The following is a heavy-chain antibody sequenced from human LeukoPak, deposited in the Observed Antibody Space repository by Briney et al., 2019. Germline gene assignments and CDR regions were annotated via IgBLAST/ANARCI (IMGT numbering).Heavy chain of an antibody. Sequence: PSETLSLTCTVSGGSISSGSYYWSWIRQPAGKGLEWIGRIYTSGSTNYNPSLKSRVTISVDTSKNQFSLKLSSVTAADTAVYYCARSYDFVNWFDPWGQGTLVTVSS. CDR1: GGSISSGSYY. V-gene: IGHV4-61*02. CDR3: ARSYDFVNWFDP. CDR2: IYTSGST. J-gene: IGHJ5*02. D-gene: IGHD3-3*01.